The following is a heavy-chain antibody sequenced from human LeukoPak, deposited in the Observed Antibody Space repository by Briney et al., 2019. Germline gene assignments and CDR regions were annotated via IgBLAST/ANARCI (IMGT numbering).Heavy chain of an antibody. Sequence: ASVRVSCKISGSTLTESSIHWVRQPPGKGLEWMGGFAPEDVETIYSQKFQGRVTLTDDTSTDTAYMELSSLRFEDTAVYYCATRNCSGGSCLPEFYYYYLDIWGTGTTVTVSS. V-gene: IGHV1-24*01. CDR1: GSTLTESS. J-gene: IGHJ6*03. D-gene: IGHD2-15*01. CDR3: ATRNCSGGSCLPEFYYYYLDI. CDR2: FAPEDVET.